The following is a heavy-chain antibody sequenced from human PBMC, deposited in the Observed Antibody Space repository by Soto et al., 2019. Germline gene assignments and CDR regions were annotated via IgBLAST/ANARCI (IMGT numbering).Heavy chain of an antibody. CDR1: GFTFTSSA. Sequence: SVKVSCKASGFTFTSSAMQWVRQARGQRLEWIGWIVVGSGNTNYAQKFQERVTITRDMSTSTAYMELSSLRSEDTAVYYCAAVEGTYYDFWSGYAGGGYYMDVWGKGTTVTVSS. V-gene: IGHV1-58*02. D-gene: IGHD3-3*01. J-gene: IGHJ6*03. CDR3: AAVEGTYYDFWSGYAGGGYYMDV. CDR2: IVVGSGNT.